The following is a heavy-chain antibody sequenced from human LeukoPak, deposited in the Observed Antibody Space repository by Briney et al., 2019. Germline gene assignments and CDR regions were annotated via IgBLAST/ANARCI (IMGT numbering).Heavy chain of an antibody. CDR1: GGSITTNW. Sequence: SETLSLTCAVSGGSITTNWWSWVRQTPAKGLEWIGEIYHTGSTNYNPSLKSRLTLSVDTSKNQFSLKLSSVTAADTAVYYCAGDYYDSGGYYYGYWGQGTLVTVSS. CDR3: AGDYYDSGGYYYGY. V-gene: IGHV4-4*02. D-gene: IGHD3-22*01. J-gene: IGHJ4*02. CDR2: IYHTGST.